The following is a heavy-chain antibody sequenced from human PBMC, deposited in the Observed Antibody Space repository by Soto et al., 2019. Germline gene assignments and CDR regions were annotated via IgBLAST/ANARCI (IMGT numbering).Heavy chain of an antibody. CDR3: ARHSLAVRKNNWFDP. Sequence: PSENLSLTCTVSGDSIISSDSYWGWIRHTPGKGLEWLGTVTSLVSTYYNPPLKSQVTMSVDTSKNQFSLKLRSVTAADTAICYFARHSLAVRKNNWFDPWGQVTPVTVS. CDR1: GDSIISSDSY. D-gene: IGHD6-19*01. CDR2: VTSLVST. V-gene: IGHV4-39*01. J-gene: IGHJ5*02.